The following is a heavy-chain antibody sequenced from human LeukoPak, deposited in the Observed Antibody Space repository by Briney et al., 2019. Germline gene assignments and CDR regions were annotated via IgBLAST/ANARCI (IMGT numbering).Heavy chain of an antibody. Sequence: GRSLRLSCAASGFTFSSYAINWVRQAPDKGLEWVGVISSDANNKYYAESVKGRFTISRDNSKNTLYLQMNSLRTEDTAVYHCARKPSLVRGENYLDYWGQGTLVTVSS. D-gene: IGHD3-10*01. CDR2: ISSDANNK. J-gene: IGHJ4*02. CDR3: ARKPSLVRGENYLDY. CDR1: GFTFSSYA. V-gene: IGHV3-30*03.